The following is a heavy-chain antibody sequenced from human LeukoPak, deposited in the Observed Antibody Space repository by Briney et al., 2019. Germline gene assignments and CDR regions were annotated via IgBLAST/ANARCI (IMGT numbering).Heavy chain of an antibody. Sequence: PSETLSLTCSVSGGSISSYYWSWIRQPAGKGLEWIGRIYPSGSTNYNPSLKSRVTMSVDTSKNQFSLKLSSVTAADTAVYYCASLYGDSDYYYYMDVWGKGTTVTVSS. CDR1: GGSISSYY. D-gene: IGHD4-17*01. CDR3: ASLYGDSDYYYYMDV. CDR2: IYPSGST. J-gene: IGHJ6*03. V-gene: IGHV4-4*07.